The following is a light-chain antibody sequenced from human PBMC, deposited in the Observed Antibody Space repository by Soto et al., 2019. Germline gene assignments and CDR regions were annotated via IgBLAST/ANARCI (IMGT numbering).Light chain of an antibody. Sequence: IQMTQSPSSLSASVGDRVTITCQATQDIRKYLNRYQQKPWKAPKLLIYDAASLEAGVPSRFSGSGSGTDFTFTISSLQPEDFATYYCQHYDNLPLIFGQGTRLEIK. CDR3: QHYDNLPLI. CDR2: DAA. J-gene: IGKJ5*01. CDR1: QDIRKY. V-gene: IGKV1-33*01.